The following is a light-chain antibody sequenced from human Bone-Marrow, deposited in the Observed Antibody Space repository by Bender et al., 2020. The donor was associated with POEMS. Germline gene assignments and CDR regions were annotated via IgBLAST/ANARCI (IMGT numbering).Light chain of an antibody. Sequence: QSVLTQPPSAFGTPGQRVTISCSGSSSNIGSNYVYWHQQLPGTAPRLLIYRNNQRPSGVPDRFSGSKSGTSASLAISGLRSEDEGDYYCAAWDDSLSGQVFGGGTKVTVL. V-gene: IGLV1-47*01. CDR3: AAWDDSLSGQV. CDR2: RNN. J-gene: IGLJ3*02. CDR1: SSNIGSNY.